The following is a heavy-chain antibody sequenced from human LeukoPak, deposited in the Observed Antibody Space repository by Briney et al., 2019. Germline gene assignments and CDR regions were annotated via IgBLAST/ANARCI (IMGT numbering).Heavy chain of an antibody. CDR1: GYTFTSYG. D-gene: IGHD1-26*01. V-gene: IGHV1-18*01. CDR2: VSAYNGNT. Sequence: ALVKLCCKASGYTFTSYGISWVRQAPGHGLEWMGWVSAYNGNTNYAQKLQGRVTMTTDTSTSTDYMELRSLRSYDTAVYYCAREWELRSWFDPWGKGTLVTVSS. CDR3: AREWELRSWFDP. J-gene: IGHJ5*02.